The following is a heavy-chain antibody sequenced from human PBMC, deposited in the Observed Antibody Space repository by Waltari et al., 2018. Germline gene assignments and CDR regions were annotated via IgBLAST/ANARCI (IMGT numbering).Heavy chain of an antibody. CDR2: VFDNGNS. V-gene: IGHV4-59*12. CDR1: DGSIRGYY. Sequence: QVRLHESGPRLVKSSETLSLTCTVSDGSIRGYYWSWIRQSPGKGLEWIGYVFDNGNSYYNPTLKSRVTISIDTSKNQFSLNVTALTSTDTAIYYCAREQNDWYFDLGGRGTLVTVSS. J-gene: IGHJ2*01. CDR3: AREQNDWYFDL.